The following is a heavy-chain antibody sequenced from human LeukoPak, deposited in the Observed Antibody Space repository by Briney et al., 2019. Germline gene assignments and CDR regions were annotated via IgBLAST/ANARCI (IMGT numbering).Heavy chain of an antibody. J-gene: IGHJ4*02. V-gene: IGHV1-2*02. Sequence: ASVKVSRKASGYTFTGYYMHWVRQAPGQGLEWMGWINPNSGGTNYAQKFQGRVTMTRDTSISTAYMELSRLRSDDTAVYYCARTLSIAARWGVGYWGQGTLVTVSS. D-gene: IGHD6-6*01. CDR3: ARTLSIAARWGVGY. CDR1: GYTFTGYY. CDR2: INPNSGGT.